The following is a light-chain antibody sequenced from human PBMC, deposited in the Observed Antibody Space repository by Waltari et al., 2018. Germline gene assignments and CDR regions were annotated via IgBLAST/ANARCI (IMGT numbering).Light chain of an antibody. CDR3: QNHERLPAT. Sequence: EIVLTQSPGTLSLSPGERATLSCRASQSIGRYLAWYQRKPDQAPRCLIYGASSRATGIPDRFSGSGSGTDFSLTISRLEPEDFAVYYCQNHERLPATFGQGTKVEIK. CDR2: GAS. J-gene: IGKJ1*01. V-gene: IGKV3-20*01. CDR1: QSIGRY.